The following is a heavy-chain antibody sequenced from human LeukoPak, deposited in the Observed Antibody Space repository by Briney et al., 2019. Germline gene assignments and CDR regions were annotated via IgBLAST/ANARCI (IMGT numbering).Heavy chain of an antibody. CDR2: ISGGGGDI. V-gene: IGHV3-11*01. CDR3: ASYYDFWSGYSPRHFDY. Sequence: GGSLRLSCAASGFTFTDYYMSWVRQSPGKGLEWLSCISGGGGDIYYADSVKGRFTISRDNAENSLYLQMNSLRIEDMAIYYCASYYDFWSGYSPRHFDYWGQGTLVTVSS. CDR1: GFTFTDYY. J-gene: IGHJ4*02. D-gene: IGHD3-3*01.